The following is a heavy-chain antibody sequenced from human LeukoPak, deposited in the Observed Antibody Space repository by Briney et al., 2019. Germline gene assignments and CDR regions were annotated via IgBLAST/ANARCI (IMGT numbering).Heavy chain of an antibody. V-gene: IGHV3-30*04. J-gene: IGHJ4*02. D-gene: IGHD3-3*01. CDR1: GFTFSSYA. CDR2: ISYDGSNK. CDR3: ATQPLDYDFWSGYYTGYFDY. Sequence: GGSLRLSCAASGFTFSSYAMHWVRQAPGKGLEWVAVISYDGSNKYYADSVKGRFTISRDNSKNTLYLQMNSLRAEDTAVYYCATQPLDYDFWSGYYTGYFDYWGQGTLVTVSS.